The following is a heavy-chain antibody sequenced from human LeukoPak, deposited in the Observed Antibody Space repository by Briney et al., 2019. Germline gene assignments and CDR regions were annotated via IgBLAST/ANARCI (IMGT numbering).Heavy chain of an antibody. CDR1: GGTFSSYA. V-gene: IGHV1-69*05. CDR3: ARVYRSSLMYSSPAERGGWFDP. CDR2: IIPILGTA. D-gene: IGHD6-13*01. J-gene: IGHJ5*02. Sequence: SVKVSCKASGGTFSSYAISWMRQAPGQGLEWMGGIIPILGTANYAQKFQGRVTITTDESTSTAYMELSSLRSEDTAVYYCARVYRSSLMYSSPAERGGWFDPWGQGTLVTVSS.